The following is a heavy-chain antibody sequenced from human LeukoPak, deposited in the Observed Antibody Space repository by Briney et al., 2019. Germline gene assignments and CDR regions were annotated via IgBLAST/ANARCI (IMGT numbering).Heavy chain of an antibody. CDR3: VRGRSLYFDY. Sequence: SETLSLTCTVSGDSISGYYWNWIRQPPGKGLEWIGYIYYSGSTNYNPSLKSRVTMSGDTSKNQISLKMTYVTAADTAVYYCVRGRSLYFDYWGQGTLVTVSS. CDR1: GDSISGYY. J-gene: IGHJ4*02. V-gene: IGHV4-59*01. CDR2: IYYSGST.